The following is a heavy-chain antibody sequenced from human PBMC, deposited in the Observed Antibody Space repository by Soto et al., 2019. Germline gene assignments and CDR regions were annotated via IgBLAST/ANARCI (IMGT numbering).Heavy chain of an antibody. Sequence: QVPLVQSGAEVKKPGASVKVSCKASGYTFTSYGISWVRQAPGQGLEWMGWISAYNGNTNYAQKLQGRVTMTTDTSTSTDYMEMRSLRSDDTAVYYCARDFDSSGWYRGRYYYYGMDVWGQGTTVTVSS. V-gene: IGHV1-18*01. CDR1: GYTFTSYG. J-gene: IGHJ6*02. D-gene: IGHD6-19*01. CDR2: ISAYNGNT. CDR3: ARDFDSSGWYRGRYYYYGMDV.